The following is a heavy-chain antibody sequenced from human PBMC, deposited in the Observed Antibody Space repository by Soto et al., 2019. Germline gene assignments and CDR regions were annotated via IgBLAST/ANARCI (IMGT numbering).Heavy chain of an antibody. CDR2: IIPMFGTT. CDR3: ARASGSSWYNWFDP. D-gene: IGHD6-13*01. V-gene: IGHV1-69*13. CDR1: GGHFSRNG. J-gene: IGHJ5*02. Sequence: SVKVSCKASGGHFSRNGISWVRQAPGQGLEYMGGIIPMFGTTNYPHKFRGRVTFTADESTSTAYMELTSLRSEDTAVYFCARASGSSWYNWFDPWGQGTLVTVSS.